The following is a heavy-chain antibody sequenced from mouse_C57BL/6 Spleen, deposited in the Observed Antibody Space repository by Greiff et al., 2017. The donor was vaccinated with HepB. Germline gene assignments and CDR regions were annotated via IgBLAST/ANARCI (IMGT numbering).Heavy chain of an antibody. CDR2: IDPSDSYT. CDR1: GYTFTSYW. D-gene: IGHD2-2*01. J-gene: IGHJ2*01. V-gene: IGHV1-69*01. CDR3: ARNGVTTDDGYFDY. Sequence: QVQLQQPGAELVMPGASVKLSCKASGYTFTSYWMHWVKQRPGQGLEWIGEIDPSDSYTNYNQKFKGKSTLTVDKSSSTAYMQLSSLTSEDSAVYYCARNGVTTDDGYFDYWGQGTTLTVSS.